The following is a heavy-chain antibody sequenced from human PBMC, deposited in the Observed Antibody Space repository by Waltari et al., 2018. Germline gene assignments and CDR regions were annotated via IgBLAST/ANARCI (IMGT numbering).Heavy chain of an antibody. V-gene: IGHV5-10-1*03. J-gene: IGHJ4*02. CDR2: IVPSDSSP. CDR3: ARHAFGGYGWYYFDL. D-gene: IGHD6-19*01. CDR1: GYIFTNYW. Sequence: EVQLVQSGGEVKKPGESLRISCKGSGYIFTNYWISWVRQMPGKGLEWRGKIVPSDSSPRYSPPFQGHVTISADRATDTTYLHWSSLRASDTAMYYCARHAFGGYGWYYFDLWGQGTLATVSS.